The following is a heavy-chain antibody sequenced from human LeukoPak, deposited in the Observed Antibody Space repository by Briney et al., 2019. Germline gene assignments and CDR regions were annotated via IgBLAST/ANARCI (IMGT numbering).Heavy chain of an antibody. J-gene: IGHJ4*02. CDR1: DGSFSGYY. CDR3: ARGERWMKRSFDY. Sequence: SGTLSLTCAVYDGSFSGYYWSWIRQPPGKGLEWIGEINHSGSTNYNPSLKSRVTISVDTSKNQFSLKLSSVTAADTAVYYCARGERWMKRSFDYWGQGTLVTVSS. CDR2: INHSGST. D-gene: IGHD4-23*01. V-gene: IGHV4-34*01.